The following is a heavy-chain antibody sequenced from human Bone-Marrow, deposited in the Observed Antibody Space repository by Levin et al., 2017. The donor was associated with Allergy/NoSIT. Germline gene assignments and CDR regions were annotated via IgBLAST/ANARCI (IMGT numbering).Heavy chain of an antibody. CDR3: AFRIGTYYDFWSGYPPPWYYFDY. V-gene: IGHV3-7*01. Sequence: GGSLRLSCAASGFTFSSYWMSWVRQAPGKGLEWVANIKQDGSEKYYVDSVKGRFTISRDNAKNSLYLQMNSLRAEDTAVYYCAFRIGTYYDFWSGYPPPWYYFDYWGQGTLVTVSS. D-gene: IGHD3-3*01. J-gene: IGHJ4*02. CDR1: GFTFSSYW. CDR2: IKQDGSEK.